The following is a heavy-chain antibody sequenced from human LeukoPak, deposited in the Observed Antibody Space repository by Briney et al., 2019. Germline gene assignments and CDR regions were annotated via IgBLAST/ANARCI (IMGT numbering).Heavy chain of an antibody. CDR3: AGDYEGNLAFDI. CDR2: ISSSSTYI. J-gene: IGHJ3*02. Sequence: GGSLRLSCAASGFSFSNCSMNWVRQAPGKGLEWVSSISSSSTYIYYADSLEGRFTISRDNVRNSLYLQMNSLRAEDTAVYYCAGDYEGNLAFDIWGQGAMVTVSS. D-gene: IGHD4-23*01. V-gene: IGHV3-21*01. CDR1: GFSFSNCS.